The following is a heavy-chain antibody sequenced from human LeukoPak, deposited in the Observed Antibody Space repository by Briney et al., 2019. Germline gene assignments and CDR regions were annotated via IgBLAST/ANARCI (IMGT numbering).Heavy chain of an antibody. CDR2: INHSGST. Sequence: PSETLSLTCAVYGGSFSGYYWSWIRQPPGKGLEGIGEINHSGSTNYNPSLKSRVTISVDTSKNQFSLKLSSVTAADTAVYYCARKLVSRRAAAGRRDYWGQGTLVTVSS. CDR3: ARKLVSRRAAAGRRDY. V-gene: IGHV4-34*01. D-gene: IGHD6-13*01. J-gene: IGHJ4*02. CDR1: GGSFSGYY.